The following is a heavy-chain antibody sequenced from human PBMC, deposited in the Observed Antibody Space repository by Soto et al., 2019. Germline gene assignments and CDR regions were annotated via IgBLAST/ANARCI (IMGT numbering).Heavy chain of an antibody. V-gene: IGHV3-30-3*01. D-gene: IGHD4-4*01. J-gene: IGHJ6*02. Sequence: QVPLVESGGGVVQPGRSLRLSCAASGFTFTSYALYWVRQAPGMGLEWVAVISYDGSTKYYADSARGRFTISRDNSKNTLYLEMNSLRPEDTAVYYCARGTTKYYYYGMDVWGQGTTVTVSS. CDR2: ISYDGSTK. CDR1: GFTFTSYA. CDR3: ARGTTKYYYYGMDV.